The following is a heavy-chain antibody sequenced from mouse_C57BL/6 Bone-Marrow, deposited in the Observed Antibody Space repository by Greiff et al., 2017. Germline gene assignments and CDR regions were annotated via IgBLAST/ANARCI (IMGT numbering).Heavy chain of an antibody. CDR1: GFSLTSYA. CDR3: ARNSGTGGNYFDY. J-gene: IGHJ2*01. V-gene: IGHV2-9-1*01. CDR2: IWTGGGT. Sequence: VQLQESGPGLVAPSQSLSITCTVSGFSLTSYAISWVRQPPGKGLEWLGVIWTGGGTNYNSALNSRLSISKDNSKSQVFLKMNSLQTDDTARYYCARNSGTGGNYFDYWGQGTTLTVSS. D-gene: IGHD3-3*01.